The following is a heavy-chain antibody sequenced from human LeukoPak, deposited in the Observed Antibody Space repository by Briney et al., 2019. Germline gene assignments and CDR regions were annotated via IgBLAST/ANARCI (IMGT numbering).Heavy chain of an antibody. Sequence: GGSLRLSCAASGFTFSSYSMNWVRQAPGKGLEWVSYISSSSNTIYYADSVKGRFTISRDNAKNSLYLQMNSLRAEDTAVYYCARDVGDIVVVPAALGPDYWGQGTLVTVSS. CDR1: GFTFSSYS. D-gene: IGHD2-2*01. CDR2: ISSSSNTI. V-gene: IGHV3-48*01. CDR3: ARDVGDIVVVPAALGPDY. J-gene: IGHJ4*02.